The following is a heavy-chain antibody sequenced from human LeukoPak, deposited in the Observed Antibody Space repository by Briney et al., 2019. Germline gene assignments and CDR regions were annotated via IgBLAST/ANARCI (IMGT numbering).Heavy chain of an antibody. CDR1: GFTFSSYA. V-gene: IGHV3-30-3*01. CDR3: ARKIAVAGLDY. CDR2: ISYDGSNK. D-gene: IGHD6-19*01. Sequence: PGRSLRLSCAASGFTFSSYAMHWVRQAPGKGLEWVAVISYDGSNKYYADSVKGRFTISRDNSKNTLYLQMNSLRAEDTAVYYCARKIAVAGLDYWGQGTLVTVSS. J-gene: IGHJ4*02.